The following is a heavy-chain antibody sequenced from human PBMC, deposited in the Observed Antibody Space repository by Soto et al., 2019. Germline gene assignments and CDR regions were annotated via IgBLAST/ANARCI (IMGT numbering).Heavy chain of an antibody. CDR1: GGTFSSYA. D-gene: IGHD5-12*01. CDR2: IIPIFGTA. J-gene: IGHJ6*02. V-gene: IGHV1-69*13. CDR3: ARGIYSGYDYYYYGMDV. Sequence: AASVKVSCKASGGTFSSYAISRVRQAPGQGLEWMGGIIPIFGTANYAQKFQGRVTITADESTSTAYMELSSLRSEDTAVYYCARGIYSGYDYYYYGMDVWGQGTTVTVSS.